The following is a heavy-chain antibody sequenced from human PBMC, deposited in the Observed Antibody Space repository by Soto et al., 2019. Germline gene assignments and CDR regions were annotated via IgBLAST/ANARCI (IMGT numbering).Heavy chain of an antibody. D-gene: IGHD4-17*01. CDR3: ATHPPYGALGH. V-gene: IGHV4-39*01. Sequence: SETMPLIWTVSYGSIINISNRWGWIREHPGKGLEWIGNIYYSENTYYNPSLKSRVTISVDTSKNQFSLRLTSVTAADTSVYCCATHPPYGALGHWGQGTLVTVSS. J-gene: IGHJ4*02. CDR1: YGSIINISNR. CDR2: IYYSENT.